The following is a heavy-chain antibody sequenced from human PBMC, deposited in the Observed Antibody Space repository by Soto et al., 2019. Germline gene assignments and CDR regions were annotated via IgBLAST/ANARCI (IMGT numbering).Heavy chain of an antibody. Sequence: ASVKVSCKASGYTFTSYAMHWVRQAPGQRLEWMGWINAGNGNTEYSQKFQGRVTITRDTSASIAYMELSSLRSEDTAVYYCASSYSNYALIDYYYYGMDVWGQGTTVTVS. V-gene: IGHV1-3*01. CDR1: GYTFTSYA. J-gene: IGHJ6*02. CDR2: INAGNGNT. D-gene: IGHD4-4*01. CDR3: ASSYSNYALIDYYYYGMDV.